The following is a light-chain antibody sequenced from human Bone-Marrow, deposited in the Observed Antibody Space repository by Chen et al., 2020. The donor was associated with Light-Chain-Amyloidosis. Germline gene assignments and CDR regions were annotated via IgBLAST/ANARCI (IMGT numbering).Light chain of an antibody. CDR1: QSVRAN. J-gene: IGKJ2*01. Sequence: EVVMTQSPATLSVSPGESATLSCRASQSVRANLAWYQQKSGQAPRLRIYGASFRATGISARISGSGYGTDFTLTISSLQSEDFAVYYCQQYDNWPQTFGQGTKLEIK. V-gene: IGKV3-15*01. CDR2: GAS. CDR3: QQYDNWPQT.